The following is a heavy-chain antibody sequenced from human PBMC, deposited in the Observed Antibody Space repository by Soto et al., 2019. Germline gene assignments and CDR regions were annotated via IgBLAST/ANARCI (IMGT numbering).Heavy chain of an antibody. V-gene: IGHV3-23*01. D-gene: IGHD3-10*01. J-gene: IGHJ6*03. CDR3: AKDTYYYGSGSYSPHYYYMDV. CDR1: GFTFSSYA. CDR2: ISGSGGST. Sequence: GGSLRLSCAASGFTFSSYAMSWVRQAPGKGLEWVSAISGSGGSTYYADSVKGRFTISRDNSKNTLYLQMKSLGAEETAVYYCAKDTYYYGSGSYSPHYYYMDVWGKGTTVTVSS.